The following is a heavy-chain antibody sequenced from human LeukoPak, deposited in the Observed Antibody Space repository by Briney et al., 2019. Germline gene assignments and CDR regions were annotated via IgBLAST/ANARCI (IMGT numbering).Heavy chain of an antibody. CDR3: ARHVPAPHYYFYYMDL. Sequence: SETLSLTCTVSGGPMSSYFWSWIRQPAGKGLEWIGRIYASGSTNYNPSLESRVTMSVDTSKNQFSLKLTSVTAADTAVYFCARHVPAPHYYFYYMDLWGKGTTVTVSS. D-gene: IGHD2-2*01. V-gene: IGHV4-4*07. CDR2: IYASGST. J-gene: IGHJ6*03. CDR1: GGPMSSYF.